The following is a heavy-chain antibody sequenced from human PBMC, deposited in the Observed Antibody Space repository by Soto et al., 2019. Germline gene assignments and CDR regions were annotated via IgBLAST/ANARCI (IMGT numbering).Heavy chain of an antibody. CDR3: ARAHPTDNGDY. CDR2: IWYDGSNK. CDR1: GFTFRSDG. Sequence: QVQLVESGGCVVQPGRSLRLSCAASGFTFRSDGMHWVRQAPGKGLEWVAVIWYDGSNKYYADSVKGRFTISRDNSKNTLSLQMNSLRAEDTAVYYCARAHPTDNGDYWGQGTLVTVSS. V-gene: IGHV3-33*01. D-gene: IGHD1-1*01. J-gene: IGHJ4*02.